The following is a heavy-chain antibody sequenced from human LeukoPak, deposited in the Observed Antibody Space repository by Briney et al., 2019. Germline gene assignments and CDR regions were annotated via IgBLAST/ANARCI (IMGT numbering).Heavy chain of an antibody. V-gene: IGHV3-23*01. Sequence: GGSLRLSCAASGFTFSSYAMSWVRQAPGKGLEWVSAISGSGGSTYYADSVKGRFTISRDNSKNTLYLQTNSLRAEDTAVYYCAKDSWYCSSTSCYSLNAFDIWGQGTMVTVSS. CDR3: AKDSWYCSSTSCYSLNAFDI. CDR2: ISGSGGST. CDR1: GFTFSSYA. D-gene: IGHD2-2*02. J-gene: IGHJ3*02.